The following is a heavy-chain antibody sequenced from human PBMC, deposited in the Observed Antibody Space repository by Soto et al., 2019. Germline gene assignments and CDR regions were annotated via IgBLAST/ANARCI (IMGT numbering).Heavy chain of an antibody. V-gene: IGHV3-30*18. D-gene: IGHD3-10*01. CDR3: ANYGPGSYLNYYYYGMDV. Sequence: GSLSLSCAASGFTFSSYGMHWVRQAPGKGLEWVAVISYDGSNKYYADSVKGRFTISRDNSKNTLYLQMNSLRAEDTAVYYCANYGPGSYLNYYYYGMDVWGQGT. CDR1: GFTFSSYG. CDR2: ISYDGSNK. J-gene: IGHJ6*02.